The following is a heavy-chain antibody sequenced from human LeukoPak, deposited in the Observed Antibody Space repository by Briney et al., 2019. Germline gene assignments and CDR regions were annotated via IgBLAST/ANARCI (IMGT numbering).Heavy chain of an antibody. CDR3: ARVGDGNFDY. CDR1: GGSISSYY. V-gene: IGHV4-59*08. Sequence: SETLSLTCTVSGGSISSYYWSWIRQPPGKGLEWIGNIYYSGSTNYNPSLKSRVTISVDTSKNQFSLKLSSVTAADTAVYYCARVGDGNFDYWGQGTLVTVSS. CDR2: IYYSGST. J-gene: IGHJ4*02. D-gene: IGHD3-16*01.